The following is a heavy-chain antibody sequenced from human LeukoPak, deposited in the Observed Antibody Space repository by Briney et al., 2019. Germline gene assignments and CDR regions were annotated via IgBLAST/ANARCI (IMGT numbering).Heavy chain of an antibody. J-gene: IGHJ4*02. CDR3: ARDIGMATIGGFDY. Sequence: PGGSLRLSCAASGFTFSSYSMNWVRQAPGKGLEWVSSISSSSSYIYYADSVRGRFTISRDNAKNSLYLQMNSLRAEDTAVYYCARDIGMATIGGFDYWGQGTLVTVSS. CDR1: GFTFSSYS. V-gene: IGHV3-21*01. D-gene: IGHD5-24*01. CDR2: ISSSSSYI.